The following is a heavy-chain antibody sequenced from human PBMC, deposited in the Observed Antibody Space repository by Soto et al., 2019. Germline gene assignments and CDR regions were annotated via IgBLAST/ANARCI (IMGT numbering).Heavy chain of an antibody. V-gene: IGHV3-30*18. CDR1: GFSFSSYG. CDR3: AKDLYSRSLPDAFDS. J-gene: IGHJ3*02. D-gene: IGHD1-26*01. Sequence: PGGSLRLSCAASGFSFSSYGMHWVRQAPGKGLEWVAVVSYDGSNKYYEDSVKGRFTISRDNSKNTLYLHMSRLRAEDTAVYYCAKDLYSRSLPDAFDSWGRATMVAVSS. CDR2: VSYDGSNK.